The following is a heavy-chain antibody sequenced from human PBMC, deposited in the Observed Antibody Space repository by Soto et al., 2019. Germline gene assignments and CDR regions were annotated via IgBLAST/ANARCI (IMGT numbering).Heavy chain of an antibody. D-gene: IGHD1-26*01. J-gene: IGHJ4*02. CDR2: ISSSSSFI. Sequence: PGGSLRLSCAASGFTFSSYSMNWVRQAPGKGLEWVSSISSSSSFIYYPDSVKGRFTISRDNAKKSLYLQMNSLRAEDTAVYYCARSVIVGSYTDYWGQGTLVTVSS. V-gene: IGHV3-21*01. CDR3: ARSVIVGSYTDY. CDR1: GFTFSSYS.